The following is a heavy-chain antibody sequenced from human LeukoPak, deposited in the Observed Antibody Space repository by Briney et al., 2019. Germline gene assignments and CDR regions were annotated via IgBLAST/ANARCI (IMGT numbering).Heavy chain of an antibody. CDR2: IYYSGTT. Sequence: SETLSLTCTVSGGSISSYYWSWIRQPPGKGLEWIGYIYYSGTTNYNPSLKSRVTISVDTSKNQFSLKLTSVTAAHTAVYYCARDVFWRGSDYWGQGTLVTVSS. CDR1: GGSISSYY. J-gene: IGHJ4*02. D-gene: IGHD3-3*01. V-gene: IGHV4-59*01. CDR3: ARDVFWRGSDY.